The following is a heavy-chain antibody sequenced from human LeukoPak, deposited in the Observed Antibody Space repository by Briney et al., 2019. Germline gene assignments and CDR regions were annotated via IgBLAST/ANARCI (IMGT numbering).Heavy chain of an antibody. CDR3: ASSRYFDWSRFDP. J-gene: IGHJ5*02. Sequence: SETLSLTCTVSGGSISSSSYYWGWIRQPPGKGLEWIGSIYYSGSTYYNPSLKSRVTISVDTSKSQFSLKLSSVTAADTAVYYCASSRYFDWSRFDPWGQGTLVTVSS. V-gene: IGHV4-39*01. CDR1: GGSISSSSYY. CDR2: IYYSGST. D-gene: IGHD3-9*01.